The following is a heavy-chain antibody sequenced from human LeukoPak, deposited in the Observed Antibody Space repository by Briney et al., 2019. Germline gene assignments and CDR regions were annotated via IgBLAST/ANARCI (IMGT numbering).Heavy chain of an antibody. Sequence: GGSLRLSCAASGFTVSSNYMSWVRQAPGKGLEWVSVIYSGGSTYYADSVKGRFTVSRDNAKNSLYLQMNSLRDEDTAVYYCTRDGGRREDYWGQGTLVTVSS. CDR2: IYSGGST. J-gene: IGHJ4*02. V-gene: IGHV3-53*01. CDR1: GFTVSSNY. D-gene: IGHD1-26*01. CDR3: TRDGGRREDY.